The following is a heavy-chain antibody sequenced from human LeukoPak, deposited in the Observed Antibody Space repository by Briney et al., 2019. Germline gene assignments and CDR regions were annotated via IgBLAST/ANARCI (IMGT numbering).Heavy chain of an antibody. V-gene: IGHV3-30*02. CDR3: AKDSYYDSSVYYSQIDY. Sequence: GGSLRLSCAASGLTFSNYGMHWVRQAPGKGLEWVALIRYDGSNKYYADSVKGRFTISRGNSKNTLYLQMNSLRAEDTAVYYCAKDSYYDSSVYYSQIDYWGQGTLVTVSS. CDR1: GLTFSNYG. J-gene: IGHJ4*02. D-gene: IGHD3-22*01. CDR2: IRYDGSNK.